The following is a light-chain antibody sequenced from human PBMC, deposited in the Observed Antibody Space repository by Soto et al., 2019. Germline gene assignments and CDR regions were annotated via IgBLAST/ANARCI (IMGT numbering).Light chain of an antibody. V-gene: IGKV3-15*01. CDR3: QQYIKWPLT. J-gene: IGKJ4*01. CDR2: GAS. CDR1: ESISSN. Sequence: EVVMTQSPATLSLSPGERATLSCRASESISSNLAWYQQKPGQAPRLLIYGASTRVTDIPVTFSGSGSGTEFTLTISSLQSEDFAVYYCQQYIKWPLTFGGGTKVEIK.